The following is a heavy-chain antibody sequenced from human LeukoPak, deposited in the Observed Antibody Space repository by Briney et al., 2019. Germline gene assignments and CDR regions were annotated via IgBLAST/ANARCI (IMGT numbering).Heavy chain of an antibody. Sequence: GSLRLSCAASGFTFSDYNMNWVRQAPGKGLEWASYISSGSSTVDYADSVKGRLTISRDNAKNSLYLQMNSLRAEDTAVYYCARVYRNEEDFWTPNNYMDVWGKGTTVTVSS. CDR3: ARVYRNEEDFWTPNNYMDV. J-gene: IGHJ6*03. CDR2: ISSGSSTV. D-gene: IGHD3/OR15-3a*01. V-gene: IGHV3-48*01. CDR1: GFTFSDYN.